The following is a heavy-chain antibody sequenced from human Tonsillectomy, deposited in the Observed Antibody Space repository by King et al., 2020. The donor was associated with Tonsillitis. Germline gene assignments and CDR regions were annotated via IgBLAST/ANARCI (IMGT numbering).Heavy chain of an antibody. J-gene: IGHJ3*01. CDR3: AKDWTTVTTLTDAFGF. CDR1: GFIFSTYA. Sequence: VQLVESGGGLVQPGGSLRLSCVASGFIFSTYAMNWVRQAPGKGLEWVSAISGGGDNTHYADSVKGRFTISRENFKNTVYLQMKSLRAEDTAVYYCAKDWTTVTTLTDAFGFWGQGTMVTVSS. CDR2: ISGGGDNT. V-gene: IGHV3-23*04. D-gene: IGHD4-17*01.